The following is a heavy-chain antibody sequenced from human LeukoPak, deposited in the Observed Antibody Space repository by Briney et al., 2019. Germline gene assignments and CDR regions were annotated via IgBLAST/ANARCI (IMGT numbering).Heavy chain of an antibody. CDR2: INPNSGGT. Sequence: ASVKVSCKASGYTFTGYYMHWVRQAPGQGLEWMGWINPNSGGTNYAQKFQGRVIMTRGTSISTAYMELSRLRSDDTAVYYCARDLIDYYYYGMDVWGQGTTVTVSS. CDR3: ARDLIDYYYYGMDV. V-gene: IGHV1-2*02. D-gene: IGHD2-21*01. J-gene: IGHJ6*02. CDR1: GYTFTGYY.